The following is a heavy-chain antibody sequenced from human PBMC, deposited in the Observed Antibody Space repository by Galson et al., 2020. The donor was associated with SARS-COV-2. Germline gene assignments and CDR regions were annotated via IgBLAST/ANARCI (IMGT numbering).Heavy chain of an antibody. V-gene: IGHV4-4*07. J-gene: IGHJ4*02. D-gene: IGHD2-15*01. CDR3: ARDCSGGGCYLGGNDY. Sequence: SETLSLTCTVSGGSISDNYWSWIRQPAGEGLEWIGRIHSSGSANYNPSPKSRVTMSVDTSRNQFTLKVNSVTAADTAVYYCARDCSGGGCYLGGNDYWGQGTLVTVSS. CDR1: GGSISDNY. CDR2: IHSSGSA.